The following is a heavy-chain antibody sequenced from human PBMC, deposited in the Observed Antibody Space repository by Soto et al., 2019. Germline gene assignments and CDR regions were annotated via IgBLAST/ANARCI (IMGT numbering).Heavy chain of an antibody. V-gene: IGHV1-69*06. D-gene: IGHD2-15*01. CDR2: IIPIFGTA. CDR1: GGTFSSYA. J-gene: IGHJ6*02. Sequence: SVKVSCKASGGTFSSYAISWVRQAPGQGLEWMGGIIPIFGTANYAQKFQGRVTITADKSTSTAYMELSSLRSEDTAVYYCARDECSGGSCYPNGMDVWGQGTTVTVSS. CDR3: ARDECSGGSCYPNGMDV.